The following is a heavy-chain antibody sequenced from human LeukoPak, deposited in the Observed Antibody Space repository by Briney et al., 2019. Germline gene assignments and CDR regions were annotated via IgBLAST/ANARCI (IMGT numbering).Heavy chain of an antibody. V-gene: IGHV4-39*01. D-gene: IGHD2-15*01. CDR3: ARKLGYCSGGSCYSVPLFDY. CDR1: GGSNSSSSYY. CDR2: IYYSGST. Sequence: PSETLSLTCTVSGGSNSSSSYYWGWIRQPPGMGLEWIGTIYYSGSTYYNPSLKSRVTISVDTSKNQFSLKLSSVTAADTAVYYCARKLGYCSGGSCYSVPLFDYWGQGTLVTVSS. J-gene: IGHJ4*02.